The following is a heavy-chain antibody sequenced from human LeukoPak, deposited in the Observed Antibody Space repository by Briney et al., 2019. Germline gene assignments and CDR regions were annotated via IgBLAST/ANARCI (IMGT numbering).Heavy chain of an antibody. V-gene: IGHV3-48*04. Sequence: GGSLRLSCATSGFSFNRRGMNWVRQPPGKGLEWVSYISPRSETIFYAESVQGRFAVSRDDAKGSLYLQMHTLRVEDTAVYYCARIDGPTVFTYYMDLWGKGTSVTVAS. J-gene: IGHJ6*03. CDR1: GFSFNRRG. CDR2: ISPRSETI. D-gene: IGHD3-16*01. CDR3: ARIDGPTVFTYYMDL.